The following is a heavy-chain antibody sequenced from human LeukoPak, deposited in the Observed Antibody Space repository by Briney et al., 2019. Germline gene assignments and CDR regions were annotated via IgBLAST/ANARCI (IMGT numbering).Heavy chain of an antibody. V-gene: IGHV1-2*02. J-gene: IGHJ4*02. Sequence: AASVKLSCKASGYTFTGYYMHWVRPAPGQGLEWVGWINPNSGGTNYAQKFQGRVTMTRDTSISTAYMELSRLRCDGTAVYYCASVEYSYDSRSYAYWGQGTLVTVSS. CDR1: GYTFTGYY. CDR3: ASVEYSYDSRSYAY. CDR2: INPNSGGT. D-gene: IGHD3-10*01.